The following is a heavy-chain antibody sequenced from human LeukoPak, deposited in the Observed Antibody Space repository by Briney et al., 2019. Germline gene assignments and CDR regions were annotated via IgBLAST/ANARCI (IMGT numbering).Heavy chain of an antibody. J-gene: IGHJ4*02. CDR2: FDPEDGET. CDR3: ATNPTGIVGATPYFDY. D-gene: IGHD1-26*01. Sequence: GASVKVSCKVSGYTLTELSMHWVRQAPGKGLEWMGGFDPEDGETIYAQKFQGRVTMTEDTSTDTAYMELSSLRSEDTAVYYCATNPTGIVGATPYFDYWGQGILVTVSS. V-gene: IGHV1-24*01. CDR1: GYTLTELS.